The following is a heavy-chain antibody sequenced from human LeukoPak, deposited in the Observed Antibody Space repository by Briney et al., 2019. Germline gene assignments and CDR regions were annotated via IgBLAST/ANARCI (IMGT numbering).Heavy chain of an antibody. J-gene: IGHJ4*02. CDR2: ISGSGGST. CDR3: AKGSYYDVLTGFHNEGFHFDY. Sequence: PGGSLRLSCAASGFTFSSYAMSWVRQAPGKGLEWVSAISGSGGSTYYADSVKGRFTISRDNSKNTVYLQITSLGAQDTAVYYCAKGSYYDVLTGFHNEGFHFDYWGQGTLVTVSS. CDR1: GFTFSSYA. D-gene: IGHD3-9*01. V-gene: IGHV3-23*01.